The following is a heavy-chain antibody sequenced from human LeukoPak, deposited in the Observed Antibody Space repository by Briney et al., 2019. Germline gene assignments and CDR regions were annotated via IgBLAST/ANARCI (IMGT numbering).Heavy chain of an antibody. CDR2: ISGGSGST. Sequence: GGSLRLSCAASGFTFSNYAMSWVRQAPGKGLERVSAISGGSGSTYYADPVKGRFTISRDNSKNTLYLQMNSLRAEDTAVYYCAKDRGGSSWYDYYFDYWGQGTLVTVSS. CDR1: GFTFSNYA. J-gene: IGHJ4*02. V-gene: IGHV3-23*01. CDR3: AKDRGGSSWYDYYFDY. D-gene: IGHD6-13*01.